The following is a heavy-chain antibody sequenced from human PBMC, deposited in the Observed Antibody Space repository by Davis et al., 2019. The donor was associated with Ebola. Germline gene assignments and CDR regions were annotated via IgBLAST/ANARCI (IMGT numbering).Heavy chain of an antibody. CDR3: ASEYGDY. J-gene: IGHJ4*02. CDR2: SDPEDGEA. CDR1: GYTFTNYG. V-gene: IGHV1-24*01. Sequence: AASVKVSCKASGYTFTNYGITWVRQAPGQGLEWMGGSDPEDGEAIYSQKFQGRVTMTEDTSTDTAYMELSNLRSEDTAVYYCASEYGDYWGQGTLVTVSS. D-gene: IGHD2-8*01.